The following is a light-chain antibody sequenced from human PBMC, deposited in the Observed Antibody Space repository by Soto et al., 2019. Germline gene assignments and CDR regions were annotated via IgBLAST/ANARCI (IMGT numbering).Light chain of an antibody. CDR1: SGHSSFI. CDR2: LEGDGSY. Sequence: QPVLTQSSSASASLGSSVKLTCTLSSGHSSFIIARHQQQPGKAPRFLMKLEGDGSYDKGSGVPDRFSGSSSGADRYLTISNLQFEDEADYYCETWDDNTWVFGGGTQLTVL. V-gene: IGLV4-60*02. CDR3: ETWDDNTWV. J-gene: IGLJ3*02.